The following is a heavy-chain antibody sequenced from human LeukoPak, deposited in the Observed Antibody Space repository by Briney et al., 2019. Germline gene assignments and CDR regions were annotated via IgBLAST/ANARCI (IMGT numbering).Heavy chain of an antibody. Sequence: ASVKVSCKASGYTFTGYYMHWLRQAPGQGLEWMGWINPNSGGTNYAQKFQGRVTMTRDTSISTAYMELSRLRSDDTAVYYCAPVLRYFDWLSFDPWGQGTLVTVSS. D-gene: IGHD3-9*01. CDR1: GYTFTGYY. CDR2: INPNSGGT. J-gene: IGHJ5*02. V-gene: IGHV1-2*02. CDR3: APVLRYFDWLSFDP.